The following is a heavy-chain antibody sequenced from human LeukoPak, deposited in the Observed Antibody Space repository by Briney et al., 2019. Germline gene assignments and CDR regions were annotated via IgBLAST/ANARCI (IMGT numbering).Heavy chain of an antibody. Sequence: GGSLRLSCAASGFTFSSYWMHWVRQAPGKGLVWVSRINGDGSSTTYADSVKGRFTISRDNAKNTLYLQMNSLRAEDTAVYYCARDGYYYETSAWEGGRWGQGTLVTVSS. J-gene: IGHJ4*02. CDR1: GFTFSSYW. V-gene: IGHV3-74*01. CDR3: ARDGYYYETSAWEGGR. CDR2: INGDGSST. D-gene: IGHD3-22*01.